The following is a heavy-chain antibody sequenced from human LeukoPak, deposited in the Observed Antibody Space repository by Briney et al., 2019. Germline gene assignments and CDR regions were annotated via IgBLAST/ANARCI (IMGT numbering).Heavy chain of an antibody. CDR2: TSYSGGST. D-gene: IGHD5-12*01. CDR3: AKGHRGYPCDS. V-gene: IGHV3-23*01. Sequence: GALRLSCAASGFTFSSYAMSWVLQAPGKGLEWISSTSYSGGSTYYADSVKGRFTISRDNSKNTLYLQMTSLRAEDTAVYYCAKGHRGYPCDSWGQGTLVTVSP. J-gene: IGHJ4*02. CDR1: GFTFSSYA.